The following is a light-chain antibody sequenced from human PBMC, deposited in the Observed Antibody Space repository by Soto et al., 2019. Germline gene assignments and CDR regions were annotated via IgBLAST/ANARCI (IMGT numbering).Light chain of an antibody. CDR1: QSLAYSDGNTY. CDR2: KVS. J-gene: IGKJ2*01. Sequence: DVVMTQSPLSLPVTLGQPASISCRSSQSLAYSDGNTYLNWFQQRPGQSPRRLIYKVSNRDSGVPDRCSGSGSGTDFTLKISRVEAEDVGVYSCMQGTHWPPYTFGQGTKLEIK. CDR3: MQGTHWPPYT. V-gene: IGKV2-30*01.